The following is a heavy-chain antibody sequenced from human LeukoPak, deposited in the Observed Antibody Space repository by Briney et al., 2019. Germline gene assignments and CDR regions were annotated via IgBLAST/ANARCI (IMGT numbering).Heavy chain of an antibody. CDR1: GGSISSGDYY. V-gene: IGHV4-30-4*01. J-gene: IGHJ4*02. D-gene: IGHD4-17*01. Sequence: PSQTLSLTCTVSGGSISSGDYYWSWIRQPPGKGLEWIGYIYYSGSTYYNPSLKSRVTISVDTSKNQFSLKLSSVTAADTAVYYCARDVREVTTFDYWGQGTLFTVSS. CDR3: ARDVREVTTFDY. CDR2: IYYSGST.